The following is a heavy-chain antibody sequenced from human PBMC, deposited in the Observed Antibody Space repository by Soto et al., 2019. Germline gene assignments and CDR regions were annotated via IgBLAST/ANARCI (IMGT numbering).Heavy chain of an antibody. V-gene: IGHV4-59*08. CDR3: LTQGFGPLHGLVDV. Sequence: VSFLSISNHSCSWIRQPPGKGLEWIGYISYSGSTSYNPSLKSRLIISVDTSQNQVSLKLASVTAADTAVYYCLTQGFGPLHGLVDVWGQGTTVTVSS. D-gene: IGHD3-10*01. CDR1: FLSISNHS. J-gene: IGHJ6*02. CDR2: ISYSGST.